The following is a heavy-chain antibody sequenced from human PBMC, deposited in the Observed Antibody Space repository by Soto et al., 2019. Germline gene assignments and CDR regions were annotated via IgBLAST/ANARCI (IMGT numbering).Heavy chain of an antibody. Sequence: GGSLRLSCAASGFTFSSYAMTWVRQAPGKGLEWVSGISGGGGVSTYYADSVKGRFTISRDNSMNTLYLQMNRLRAEDTAVYHCAKDAISMVRGVNNWFDPWGQGTLVTVSS. CDR2: ISGGGGVST. D-gene: IGHD3-10*01. CDR1: GFTFSSYA. CDR3: AKDAISMVRGVNNWFDP. V-gene: IGHV3-23*01. J-gene: IGHJ5*02.